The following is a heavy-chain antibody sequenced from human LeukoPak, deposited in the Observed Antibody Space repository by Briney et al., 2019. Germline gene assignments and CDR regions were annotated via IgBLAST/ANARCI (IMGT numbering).Heavy chain of an antibody. Sequence: PSETLSLTCTVSGGSISSGSYFWSWIRQPAGKGLEWIGYIYYSGSTNYNPSLNSRVTISVDTSKNQFSLKLSSVTAADTAVYYCARDRSEFDYWGQGTLVTVSS. CDR3: ARDRSEFDY. V-gene: IGHV4-61*10. CDR2: IYYSGST. J-gene: IGHJ4*02. CDR1: GGSISSGSYF.